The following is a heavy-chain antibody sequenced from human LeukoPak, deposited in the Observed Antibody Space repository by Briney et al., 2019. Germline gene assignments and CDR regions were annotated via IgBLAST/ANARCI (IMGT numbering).Heavy chain of an antibody. CDR1: GGSISSSNW. J-gene: IGHJ2*01. D-gene: IGHD2-21*02. CDR2: IYHSGST. Sequence: SGTLSLTCVVSGGSISSSNWWSWVRQPPGKGLEWIGEIYHSGSTNYNPSLKSRVTISVDKSKNQFSLKLSSVTAADTAVYYCARVGVYCGGDCYPGWYFDLWGRGTLVTVSS. CDR3: ARVGVYCGGDCYPGWYFDL. V-gene: IGHV4-4*02.